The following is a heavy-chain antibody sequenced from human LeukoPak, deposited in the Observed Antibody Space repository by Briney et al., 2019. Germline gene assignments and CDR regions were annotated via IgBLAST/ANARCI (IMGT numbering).Heavy chain of an antibody. CDR3: AKLRSGWYLIDY. Sequence: PGGSLRLSCAASGFTFSSYSMNWVRQAPGKGLEWVSSISSSSSYIYYADSVKGRFTISRDNAKNSLYLQMNSLRAEDTAVYYCAKLRSGWYLIDYWGQGTLVTVSS. D-gene: IGHD6-19*01. CDR2: ISSSSSYI. CDR1: GFTFSSYS. V-gene: IGHV3-21*04. J-gene: IGHJ4*02.